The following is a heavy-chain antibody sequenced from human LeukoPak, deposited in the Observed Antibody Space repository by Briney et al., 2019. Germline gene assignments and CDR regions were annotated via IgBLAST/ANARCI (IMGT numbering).Heavy chain of an antibody. D-gene: IGHD6-6*01. CDR3: AKERYSSSYFDY. CDR2: ISHDGSDK. CDR1: GFTFSSYS. V-gene: IGHV3-30*18. J-gene: IGHJ4*02. Sequence: GGSLRLSCAASGFTFSSYSMNWVRQAPGKGLEWVAAISHDGSDKYYADSVKGRFTISRDNSKNTLYLQMNSLRAEDTAVYYCAKERYSSSYFDYWGQGTLVTVSS.